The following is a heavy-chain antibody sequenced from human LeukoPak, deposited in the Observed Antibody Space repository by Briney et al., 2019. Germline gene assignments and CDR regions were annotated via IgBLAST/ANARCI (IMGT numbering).Heavy chain of an antibody. Sequence: PSETLSLTCAVSGGSISSSNWWSWVRQPPGKGLEWIGEIYHSGSTNYNPSLKSRVTISVDKSKNQFSLKLSSVTAADTAVYYCARDAEERCSSTSCYTEDAFDIWGQGTMVTVSS. V-gene: IGHV4-4*02. CDR3: ARDAEERCSSTSCYTEDAFDI. J-gene: IGHJ3*02. D-gene: IGHD2-2*02. CDR2: IYHSGST. CDR1: GGSISSSNW.